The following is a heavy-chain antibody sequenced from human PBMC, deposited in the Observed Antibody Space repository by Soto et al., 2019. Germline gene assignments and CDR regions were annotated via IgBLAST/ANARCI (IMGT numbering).Heavy chain of an antibody. J-gene: IGHJ4*02. V-gene: IGHV3-11*01. CDR2: ISSTATTI. Sequence: GGSLRLSCAASGFTFSDYYMNWIRQAPGKGLEWVSYISSTATTIYYADSVEGRFTISRDNAKNSVYLQMNSLRAEDTAVYYCTRVFRGYRDYWGQGSLVTVSS. D-gene: IGHD3-22*01. CDR3: TRVFRGYRDY. CDR1: GFTFSDYY.